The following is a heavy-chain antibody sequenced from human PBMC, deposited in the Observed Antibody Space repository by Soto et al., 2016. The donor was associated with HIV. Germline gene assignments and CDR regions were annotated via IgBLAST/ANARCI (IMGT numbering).Heavy chain of an antibody. CDR3: ARHGVGVWGTTTSWFFDY. Sequence: QLQLQESGPGLVKPSETLSLNCTVSGGSISGSGHYWGWIRQPPGKGLQWIGSVSYSGSTYYNPSLESRVTVSVDTSKNQPSLKPSSVSAADTALYYCARHGVGVWGTTTSWFFDYWGQGILVTVSS. CDR1: GGSISGSGHY. V-gene: IGHV4-39*01. J-gene: IGHJ4*02. CDR2: VSYSGST. D-gene: IGHD1-7*01.